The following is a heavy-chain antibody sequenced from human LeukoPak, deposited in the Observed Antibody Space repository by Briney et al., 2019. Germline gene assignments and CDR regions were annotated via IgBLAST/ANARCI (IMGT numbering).Heavy chain of an antibody. J-gene: IGHJ5*01. CDR3: AREEPYDSTWASDSNWFDP. CDR2: INHSGST. CDR1: GGSFSGYY. Sequence: SETLSLTCAVYGGSFSGYYWSWIRQPPGKGLEWIGEINHSGSTNYNPSLKSRLTISLDTSKNQFSLKLSSVTAADTAVYYCAREEPYDSTWASDSNWFDPWGQGTLVTVSS. D-gene: IGHD3-22*01. V-gene: IGHV4-34*01.